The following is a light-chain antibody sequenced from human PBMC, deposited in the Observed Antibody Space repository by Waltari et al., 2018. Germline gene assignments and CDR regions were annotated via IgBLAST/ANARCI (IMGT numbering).Light chain of an antibody. J-gene: IGKJ4*01. CDR1: QSVSNNF. V-gene: IGKV3-20*01. CDR3: QQYDSIVLT. Sequence: EIVLTQSPGTLSLSPGERATLSCRASQSVSNNFLYWYQQKPGQAPRLLIYGSSSRATGIPDRFSGRGAGTDFTLTISRLEPEDFAVYYCQQYDSIVLTFGGGTKGEI. CDR2: GSS.